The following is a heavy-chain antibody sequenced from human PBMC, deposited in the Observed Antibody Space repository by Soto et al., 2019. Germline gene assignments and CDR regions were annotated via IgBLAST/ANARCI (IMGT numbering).Heavy chain of an antibody. Sequence: SETLSLTCTVSGGSISSYYWSWIRQPPGKGLEWIGYIYYSGSTNYNPSLKSRVTISVDTSKNQFSLKLSSVTAADTAVYYCARERFDLGRSGEYWFDPWGQGTLVTVS. J-gene: IGHJ5*02. V-gene: IGHV4-59*01. D-gene: IGHD2-15*01. CDR1: GGSISSYY. CDR3: ARERFDLGRSGEYWFDP. CDR2: IYYSGST.